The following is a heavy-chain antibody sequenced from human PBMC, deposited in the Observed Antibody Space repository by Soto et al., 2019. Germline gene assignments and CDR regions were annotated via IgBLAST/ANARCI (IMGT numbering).Heavy chain of an antibody. CDR2: ISGDGSQT. CDR3: AKERSVVATTPDLDY. CDR1: GFTFNTDW. V-gene: IGHV3-74*01. J-gene: IGHJ4*02. D-gene: IGHD5-12*01. Sequence: GVSLRLACAASGFTFNTDWMHWVRQAPGKGPVWVSRISGDGSQTRYADSVQGRFTISRDNAKNSLYLQMNSLRAEDTAVYYCAKERSVVATTPDLDYWGQGTLVTVSS.